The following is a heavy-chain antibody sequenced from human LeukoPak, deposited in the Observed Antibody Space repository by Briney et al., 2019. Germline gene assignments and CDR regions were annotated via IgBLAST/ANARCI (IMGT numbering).Heavy chain of an antibody. J-gene: IGHJ3*01. D-gene: IGHD3-10*01. V-gene: IGHV4-39*07. CDR1: GGSISSSSYY. CDR3: AREALLWFGELGP. CDR2: IYYSGST. Sequence: SETLSLTCTVSGGSISSSSYYWGWIRQPPGKGLEWIGSIYYSGSTYYNPSLKSRVTISVDTSKNQFSLKLSSVTAADTAVYYCAREALLWFGELGPWGQGTMVTVSS.